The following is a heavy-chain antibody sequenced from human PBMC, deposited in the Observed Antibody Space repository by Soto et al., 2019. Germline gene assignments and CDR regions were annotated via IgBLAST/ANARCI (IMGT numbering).Heavy chain of an antibody. CDR2: IYPGDFDT. Sequence: ESLKISCKGSGYSFTSYWIGWVRQMPGKGLEWMGIIYPGDFDTRYSPSFQGEVSISVDKSITTAYLEWSTLKTSDSAMYYCARGYCGSTSCEDSNRFDPWGQGTLVTVSS. D-gene: IGHD2-2*01. J-gene: IGHJ5*02. V-gene: IGHV5-51*01. CDR3: ARGYCGSTSCEDSNRFDP. CDR1: GYSFTSYW.